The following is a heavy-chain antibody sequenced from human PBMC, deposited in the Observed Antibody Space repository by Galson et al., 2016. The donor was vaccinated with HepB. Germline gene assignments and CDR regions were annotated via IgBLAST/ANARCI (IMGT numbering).Heavy chain of an antibody. D-gene: IGHD2-21*02. J-gene: IGHJ6*02. CDR3: AKDLAYCGGDCPYTYYYYYGMDV. CDR2: VSYDGSNK. CDR1: GFTFSSYG. V-gene: IGHV3-30*18. Sequence: SLRLSCAASGFTFSSYGMHWVRQAPGKGLEWVAVVSYDGSNKYYADSAKGRFTISRDNSKNTLYLQMNSLRAEDTAVYYCAKDLAYCGGDCPYTYYYYYGMDVWGQGTTVTVSS.